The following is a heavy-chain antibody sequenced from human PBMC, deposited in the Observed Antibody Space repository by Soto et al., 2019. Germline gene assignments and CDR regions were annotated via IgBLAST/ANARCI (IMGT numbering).Heavy chain of an antibody. J-gene: IGHJ3*02. CDR3: ASEYSSGWYKSDAFDI. V-gene: IGHV1-18*01. CDR2: ISAYNGNT. D-gene: IGHD6-19*01. Sequence: AAVKVSCKASGYTFTSYGISWGRQAPGQGLEWMGWISAYNGNTNYAQKLQGRVTMTTDTSTSTAYMELRSLRSDDTAVYYCASEYSSGWYKSDAFDIWGQGTMVTVSS. CDR1: GYTFTSYG.